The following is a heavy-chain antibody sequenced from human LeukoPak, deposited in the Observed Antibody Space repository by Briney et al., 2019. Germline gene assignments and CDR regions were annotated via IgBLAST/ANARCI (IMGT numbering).Heavy chain of an antibody. V-gene: IGHV1-69*13. CDR2: IIPIFGTA. J-gene: IGHJ4*02. CDR3: ARGNYEAAQFDY. D-gene: IGHD1-7*01. Sequence: SVKVSCKASGGTFSSYAISWVRQAPGQGLEWMGGIIPIFGTANYAQKFQGRVTITADESTSTAYMELSSLRSEDTAVYYCARGNYEAAQFDYWGQGTLVTVSS. CDR1: GGTFSSYA.